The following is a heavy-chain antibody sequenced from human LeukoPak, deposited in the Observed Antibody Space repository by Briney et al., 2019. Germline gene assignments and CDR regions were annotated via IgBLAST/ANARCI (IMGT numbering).Heavy chain of an antibody. J-gene: IGHJ4*02. V-gene: IGHV4-61*10. CDR1: GGSISSGSYY. CDR3: ARGGRPVIPAAHFDY. Sequence: PSETLSLTCTVSGGSISSGSYYWSWIRQPAGKGLEWIGNIYYSGSTNYNPSLKSRVTISVDTSKNQFSLKLSSVTAADTGVYYCARGGRPVIPAAHFDYWGQGTLVTVSS. CDR2: IYYSGST. D-gene: IGHD2-2*01.